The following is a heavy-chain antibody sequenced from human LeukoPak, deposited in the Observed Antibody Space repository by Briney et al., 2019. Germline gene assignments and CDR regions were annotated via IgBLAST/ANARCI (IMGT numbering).Heavy chain of an antibody. CDR1: GFTVSSNY. Sequence: GGSLRLSCADSGFTVSSNYMSWVRQAPGKGLECVSIIYNGDSTYYADSVKGRFTISRDTSKNMLYLQMNSLRAEDTAVYYCARDGGSRVTVVRYWGQGTLVTVSS. V-gene: IGHV3-66*01. D-gene: IGHD3-10*01. J-gene: IGHJ4*02. CDR2: IYNGDST. CDR3: ARDGGSRVTVVRY.